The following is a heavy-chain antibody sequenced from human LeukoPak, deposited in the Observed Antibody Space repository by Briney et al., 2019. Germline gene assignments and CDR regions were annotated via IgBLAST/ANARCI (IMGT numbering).Heavy chain of an antibody. D-gene: IGHD4-17*01. CDR1: GFTVSTHG. J-gene: IGHJ4*02. CDR3: VRDPTTVTTTYFDY. Sequence: GGSLRLSCAVSGFTVSTHGMHWVRQAPAKGLEWVAQISPGGINKHYAESVKGRFTISRDISKNTVLLQMNSLRPEDTAVYYCVRDPTTVTTTYFDYWGQGTLVTVSS. V-gene: IGHV3-30-3*01. CDR2: ISPGGINK.